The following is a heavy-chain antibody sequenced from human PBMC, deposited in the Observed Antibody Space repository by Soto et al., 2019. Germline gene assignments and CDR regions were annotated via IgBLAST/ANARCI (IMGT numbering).Heavy chain of an antibody. CDR2: ISYDGSNK. CDR3: ARDRPHIVVVTAASFDY. D-gene: IGHD2-21*02. J-gene: IGHJ4*02. V-gene: IGHV3-30-3*01. CDR1: GFTFSSYA. Sequence: SLRLSCAASGFTFSSYAMHWVRQAPGKGLEWVAVISYDGSNKYYADSVKGRFTISRDNSKNTLYLQMNSLRAEDTAVYYCARDRPHIVVVTAASFDYWGQGTLVTVSS.